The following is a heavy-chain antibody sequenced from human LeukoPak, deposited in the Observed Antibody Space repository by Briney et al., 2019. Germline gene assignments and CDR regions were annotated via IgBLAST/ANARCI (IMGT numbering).Heavy chain of an antibody. CDR2: IKQDGSEI. Sequence: GGSLRXSCAASGFTFSSYWMGWVRQAPGKGLEWVANIKQDGSEIHHVDSVEGRFTISRENAKNSLYLQMNSLRVEDTAVYYCAKSVVTAIGAFDIWGQGTMVSVSS. V-gene: IGHV3-7*01. J-gene: IGHJ3*02. CDR3: AKSVVTAIGAFDI. D-gene: IGHD2-21*02. CDR1: GFTFSSYW.